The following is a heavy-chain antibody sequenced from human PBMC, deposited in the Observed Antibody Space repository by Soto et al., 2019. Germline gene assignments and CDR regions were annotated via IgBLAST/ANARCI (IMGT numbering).Heavy chain of an antibody. CDR2: IDWDDDK. V-gene: IGHV2-70*11. CDR1: GFSLSTSEMC. J-gene: IGHJ4*02. D-gene: IGHD1-1*01. CDR3: ARMWYNWNALDH. Sequence: SGPTLVNPTQTLTLTCTFSGFSLSTSEMCVSWIRQPPGKALEWLARIDWDDDKYYSTSLKTRLTISKDTSKNQVVLTMTNMDPVDTGTYYCARMWYNWNALDHWGQGTQVTVSS.